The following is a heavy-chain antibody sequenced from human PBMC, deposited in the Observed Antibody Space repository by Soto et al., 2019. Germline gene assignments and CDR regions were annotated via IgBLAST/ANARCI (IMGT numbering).Heavy chain of an antibody. CDR3: ARGQGYYYYGMDV. CDR2: ISYDGSNK. J-gene: IGHJ6*02. Sequence: XESLRLSCAASGFTFSSYAMHWVRQAPGKGLEWVAVISYDGSNKYYADSVKGRFTISRDNSKNTLYLQMNSLRAEDTAVYYCARGQGYYYYGMDVWGQGTTVTVSS. V-gene: IGHV3-30-3*01. CDR1: GFTFSSYA.